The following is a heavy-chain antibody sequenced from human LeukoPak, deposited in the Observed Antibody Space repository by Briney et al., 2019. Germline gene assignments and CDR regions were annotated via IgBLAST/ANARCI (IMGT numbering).Heavy chain of an antibody. V-gene: IGHV4-34*01. Sequence: SETLSLTCAVYGGSFSGYYWSWIRQPPGKGLEWIGEINHSGSTNYNPSLKSRVTISVDTSKNQFSLKLSSVTAVDTAVYYCARVGYSYGYLSYYYGMDVWGQGTTVTVSS. CDR1: GGSFSGYY. CDR3: ARVGYSYGYLSYYYGMDV. J-gene: IGHJ6*02. CDR2: INHSGST. D-gene: IGHD5-18*01.